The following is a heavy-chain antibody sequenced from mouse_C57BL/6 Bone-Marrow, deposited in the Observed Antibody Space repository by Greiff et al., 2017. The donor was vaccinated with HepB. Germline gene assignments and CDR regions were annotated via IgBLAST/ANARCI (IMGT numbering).Heavy chain of an antibody. CDR1: GFTFSDYY. CDR2: ISNGGGST. CDR3: AREYYYGSSYRYFDV. Sequence: EVKVEESGGGLVQPGGSLKLSCAASGFTFSDYYMYWVRQTPEKRLEWVAYISNGGGSTYYPDTVKGRFTISRDNAKNTLYLQMSRLKSEDTAMYYCAREYYYGSSYRYFDVWGTGTTVTVSS. D-gene: IGHD1-1*01. V-gene: IGHV5-12*01. J-gene: IGHJ1*03.